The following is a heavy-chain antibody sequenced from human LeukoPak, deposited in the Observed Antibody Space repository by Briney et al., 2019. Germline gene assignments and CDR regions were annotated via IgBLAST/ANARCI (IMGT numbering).Heavy chain of an antibody. D-gene: IGHD6-19*01. CDR1: GGSISSYY. V-gene: IGHV4-59*01. J-gene: IGHJ3*02. Sequence: SETLSLTCTVSGGSISSYYWSWIRQPPGKGLEWIGYIYYSGSTNYNPSLKSRVTISVGTSKNQFSLKLSSVTAADTAVYYCARISVAGIADAFDIWGQGTMVTVSS. CDR2: IYYSGST. CDR3: ARISVAGIADAFDI.